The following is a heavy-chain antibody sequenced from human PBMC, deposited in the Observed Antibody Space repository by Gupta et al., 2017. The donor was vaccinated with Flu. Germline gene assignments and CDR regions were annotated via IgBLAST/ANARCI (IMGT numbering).Heavy chain of an antibody. CDR3: SKDPRGGYYPEFDY. CDR2: ISDSGDAT. CDR1: GFTFRSNA. V-gene: IGHV3-23*01. J-gene: IGHJ4*02. Sequence: DVQLLESGGGLIQPGGSLRLSCAVSGFTFRSNAMSWVRQAPGKGLECVSSISDSGDATYYADSVQGRFTISRDNSRDTLYLQMNSLRAEDTAVYYCSKDPRGGYYPEFDYWGQGTLVTVSS. D-gene: IGHD3-3*01.